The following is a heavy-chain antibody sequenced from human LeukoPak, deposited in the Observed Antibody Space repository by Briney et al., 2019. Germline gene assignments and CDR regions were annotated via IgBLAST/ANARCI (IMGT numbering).Heavy chain of an antibody. D-gene: IGHD1-14*01. V-gene: IGHV4-34*01. J-gene: IGHJ4*02. CDR2: INHSGST. CDR3: ARGRTRAWRYYFDY. CDR1: GGSFSGYY. Sequence: SETLSLTCAVYGGSFSGYYWSWIRQPPGKGLEWMGEINHSGSTNYNPSLKSRVTISVDTSKNQFSLKLSSVTAADTAVYYCARGRTRAWRYYFDYWGQGTLVTVSS.